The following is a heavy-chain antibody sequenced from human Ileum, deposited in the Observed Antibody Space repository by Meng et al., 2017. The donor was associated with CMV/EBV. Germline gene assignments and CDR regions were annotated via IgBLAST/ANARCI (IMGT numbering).Heavy chain of an antibody. CDR2: TYYRSKWFN. CDR1: GDSVSSTTVT. D-gene: IGHD6-13*01. Sequence: QVQLQQSGPGLVKTSPTLLLTCAISGDSVSSTTVTWNWIRQSPSRGLEWLGRTYYRSKWFNDYALSVRGRITINPDTSKNQLSLQLNSVTPEDTAVYYCVRLTGNSWLDYWGRGTLVTVSS. J-gene: IGHJ4*02. CDR3: VRLTGNSWLDY. V-gene: IGHV6-1*01.